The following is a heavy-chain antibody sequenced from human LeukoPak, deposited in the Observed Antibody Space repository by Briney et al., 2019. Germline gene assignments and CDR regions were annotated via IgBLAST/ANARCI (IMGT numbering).Heavy chain of an antibody. CDR2: ISSSGSTI. D-gene: IGHD3-22*01. Sequence: GGSLRLSCAASGFTFSSYEMNWVRQAPGKGLEWVSYISSSGSTIYYADSVKGRFTISRDNAKNSLYLQMNSLRAEDTAVYYCARDHLPYYYYDSSGYWFDPWGQGTLVTVSS. J-gene: IGHJ5*02. V-gene: IGHV3-48*03. CDR1: GFTFSSYE. CDR3: ARDHLPYYYYDSSGYWFDP.